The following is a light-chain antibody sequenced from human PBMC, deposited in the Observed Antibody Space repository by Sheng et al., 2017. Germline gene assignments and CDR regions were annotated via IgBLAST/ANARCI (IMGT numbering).Light chain of an antibody. CDR2: YAS. CDR3: HQSSTWT. CDR1: QSIGTS. J-gene: IGKJ1*01. V-gene: IGKV6-21*01. Sequence: EIVLTQSPDFQSGAPKEKVTITCRASQSIGTSLHWYQQKPGQSPKLLIKYASESFSGVSSRFSGRGSGTEFTLTINNLEAEDAATYYCHQSSTWTFGQGTKVEIK.